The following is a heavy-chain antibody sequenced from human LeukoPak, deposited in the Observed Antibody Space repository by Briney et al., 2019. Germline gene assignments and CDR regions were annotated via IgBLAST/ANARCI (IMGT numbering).Heavy chain of an antibody. CDR1: GFTFTSSA. CDR3: EVLTEEMATITGIY. D-gene: IGHD5-24*01. Sequence: SVKVPCKASGFTFTSSAMQWVRQARGQRLEWIGWIVVGSGNTNYAQKFQERVTITRDMSTSTAYMELSSLRSEDTAVYYCEVLTEEMATITGIYWGQGTLVTVSS. J-gene: IGHJ4*02. CDR2: IVVGSGNT. V-gene: IGHV1-58*02.